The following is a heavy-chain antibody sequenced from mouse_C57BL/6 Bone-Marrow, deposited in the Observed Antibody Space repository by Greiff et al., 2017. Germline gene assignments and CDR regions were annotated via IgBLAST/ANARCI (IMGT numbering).Heavy chain of an antibody. CDR2: IYPGDGDT. V-gene: IGHV1-82*01. Sequence: VQLQESGPELVKPGASVKISCKASGYAFSSSWMNWVKQRPGKGLEWIGRIYPGDGDTNYNGKFKGKATLTADKSSSTAYMQLSSLTSEDSAVYFCATYEDYFDYWGQGTTRTVSS. J-gene: IGHJ2*01. CDR3: ATYEDYFDY. D-gene: IGHD2-3*01. CDR1: GYAFSSSW.